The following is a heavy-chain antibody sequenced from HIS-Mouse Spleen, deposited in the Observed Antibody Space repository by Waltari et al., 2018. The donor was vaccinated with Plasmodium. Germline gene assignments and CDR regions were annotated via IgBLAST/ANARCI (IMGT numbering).Heavy chain of an antibody. Sequence: QVQLVASGGGVVQPGRSLRLSCAASGFPFIRYALHWDRQAPGKGLEWVAVISYDGSNKYYADSVKGRFTISRDNSKNTLYLQMNSLRAEDTAVYYCARLYYDFWSGYYPYGMDVWGQGTTVTVSS. CDR1: GFPFIRYA. V-gene: IGHV3-30*04. CDR3: ARLYYDFWSGYYPYGMDV. J-gene: IGHJ6*02. CDR2: ISYDGSNK. D-gene: IGHD3-3*01.